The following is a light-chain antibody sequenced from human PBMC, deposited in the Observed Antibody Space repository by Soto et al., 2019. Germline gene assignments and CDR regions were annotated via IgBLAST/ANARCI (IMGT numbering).Light chain of an antibody. V-gene: IGKV3-11*01. J-gene: IGKJ5*01. CDR2: DAS. CDR1: QSVSSY. Sequence: EIVLTQSPATLSLSPGARAALSCRASQSVSSYLAWYQQKPGQAPRLLLYDASNRATGIPARFSVSGSGTDFALSISSLEPEDFAVYYCQQRSSWIAFGQGARLEIK. CDR3: QQRSSWIA.